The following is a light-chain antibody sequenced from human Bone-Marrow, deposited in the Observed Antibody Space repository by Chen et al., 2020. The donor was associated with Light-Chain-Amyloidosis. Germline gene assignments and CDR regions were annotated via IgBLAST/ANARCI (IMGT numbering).Light chain of an antibody. CDR2: DDS. Sequence: SYVLTQPSSVSVAPGQTATIACGGNNIGSTSVHWYQQTPGQAPLLVVYDDSDRPSGIPERLSGSHSGTTATLTISWVEAGDEADYYCQVWDRSSDRPVFGGGTKLTVL. CDR1: NIGSTS. CDR3: QVWDRSSDRPV. J-gene: IGLJ3*02. V-gene: IGLV3-21*02.